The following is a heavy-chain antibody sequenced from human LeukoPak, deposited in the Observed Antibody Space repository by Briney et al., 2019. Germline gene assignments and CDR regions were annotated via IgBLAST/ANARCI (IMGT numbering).Heavy chain of an antibody. CDR2: IKQDGSEK. CDR3: ARDLGYYGETFDY. V-gene: IGHV3-7*01. Sequence: GSLSLSCAASGFPFRSYWMSWVRPAPGKGLEWVANIKQDGSEKYYVDSVKGRFTISRDNAKNSLYLQMNSLRAEDTAVYYCARDLGYYGETFDYWGQGTLVTVSS. J-gene: IGHJ4*02. CDR1: GFPFRSYW. D-gene: IGHD3-10*01.